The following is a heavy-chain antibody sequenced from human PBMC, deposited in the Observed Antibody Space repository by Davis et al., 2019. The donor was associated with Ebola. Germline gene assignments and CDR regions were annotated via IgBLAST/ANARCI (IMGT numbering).Heavy chain of an antibody. Sequence: PGGSLRLSCAASGFTFSTYWMHWVRQAPGKGLVWVSRIDNVGSDTNYADSVKGRFTISRDNAKNTLYLQMNSLRAEDTAVYFCARGYYDSSSYPLIYWGQGTLVIVSS. D-gene: IGHD3-22*01. CDR2: IDNVGSDT. V-gene: IGHV3-74*01. J-gene: IGHJ4*02. CDR3: ARGYYDSSSYPLIY. CDR1: GFTFSTYW.